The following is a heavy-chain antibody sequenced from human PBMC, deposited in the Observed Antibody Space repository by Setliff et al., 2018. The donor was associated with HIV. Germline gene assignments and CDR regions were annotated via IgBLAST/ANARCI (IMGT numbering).Heavy chain of an antibody. CDR3: ARGGRSDGYHIAS. Sequence: SETLSLTCAVYGGSFSGYYWSWIRQPPGKGLEWIGEINHSGSTNYNPSLKSRVTISVDTSKNQFSLTLTSVTAADTAVYYCARGGRSDGYHIASWGQGILVTVSS. V-gene: IGHV4-34*01. CDR2: INHSGST. J-gene: IGHJ4*02. D-gene: IGHD2-15*01. CDR1: GGSFSGYY.